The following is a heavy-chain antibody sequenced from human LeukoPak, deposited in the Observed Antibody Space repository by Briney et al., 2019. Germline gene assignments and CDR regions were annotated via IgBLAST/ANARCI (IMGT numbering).Heavy chain of an antibody. CDR3: ARRSIKFMGSDY. V-gene: IGHV5-51*01. J-gene: IGHJ4*02. CDR2: IYPGDSDT. D-gene: IGHD2-2*01. CDR1: GYTFNNYW. Sequence: KRGESLKISCRGSGYTFNNYWIAWVRQMPGKGLEWMGTIYPGDSDTTYNPAFQGQVTMSADKSISTAYLQWSSLKASDTAIYYCARRSIKFMGSDYWGQGTLFTVSS.